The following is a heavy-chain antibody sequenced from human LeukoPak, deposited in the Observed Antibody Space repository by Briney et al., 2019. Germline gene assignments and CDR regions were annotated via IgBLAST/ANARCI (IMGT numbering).Heavy chain of an antibody. V-gene: IGHV1-69*05. CDR1: GDSFSNHT. J-gene: IGHJ5*02. Sequence: SVKVSCKASGDSFSNHTLSWVRQAPGQGLEWMGGIIPIFGTAHYAQKFRGRVTITTDESTSTAYMEVSSLRSEDTAVYYCARGYYGGSRFDPWGQGTLVTVSS. CDR2: IIPIFGTA. CDR3: ARGYYGGSRFDP. D-gene: IGHD4-23*01.